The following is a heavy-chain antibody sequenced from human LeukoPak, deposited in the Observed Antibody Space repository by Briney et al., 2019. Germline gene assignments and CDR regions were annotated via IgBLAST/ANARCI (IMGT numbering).Heavy chain of an antibody. CDR2: IYYRRRN. D-gene: IGHD3-10*01. CDR1: GDSISRGHIN. CDR3: ARLVAPYGPRSPRPHPFDY. Sequence: SETLPLTCTVSGDSISRGHINWGCIRQPPGKGLEWIGSIYYRRRNDYNRSLKSRVTISVDTSKNQYSLNLSSVPAADTAVYYCARLVAPYGPRSPRPHPFDYWGQGTLVSVPS. J-gene: IGHJ4*02. V-gene: IGHV4-39*01.